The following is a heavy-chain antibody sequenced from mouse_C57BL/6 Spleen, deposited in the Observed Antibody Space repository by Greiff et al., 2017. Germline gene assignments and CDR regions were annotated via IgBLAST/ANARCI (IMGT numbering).Heavy chain of an antibody. CDR3: ARSGXYSNYDFDY. D-gene: IGHD2-5*01. Sequence: LVEPGASVKMSCKASGYTFTDYYMNWVKQSHGKSLEWIGVINPYNGGTSYNQKFKGKSTLTVDKSSSTAYMELNSLTSEDSAVYYCARSGXYSNYDFDYWGQGTTLTVSS. CDR2: INPYNGGT. V-gene: IGHV1-19*01. J-gene: IGHJ2*01. CDR1: GYTFTDYY.